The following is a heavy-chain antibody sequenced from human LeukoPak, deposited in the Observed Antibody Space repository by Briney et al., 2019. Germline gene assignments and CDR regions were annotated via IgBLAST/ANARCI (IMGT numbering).Heavy chain of an antibody. V-gene: IGHV4-34*01. Sequence: QPSETLSLTCAVHGGSFSGYYWSWIRQPPGKGLEWIGEINHSGSTNYNPSLKSRVTISVDTSKNQFSLKLSSVTAADTAVYYCARVESGFDPWGQGTLVTVSS. CDR1: GGSFSGYY. CDR2: INHSGST. CDR3: ARVESGFDP. J-gene: IGHJ5*02.